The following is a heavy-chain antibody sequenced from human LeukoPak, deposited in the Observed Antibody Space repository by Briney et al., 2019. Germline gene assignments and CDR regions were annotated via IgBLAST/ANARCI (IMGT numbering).Heavy chain of an antibody. V-gene: IGHV4-38-2*01. D-gene: IGHD3-22*01. Sequence: SETLSLTCAVSGYSISSGYYWGWIRQPPGKGLEWIRTIYHSGSTYYNPSLKIRVTISVDTSKNQFSLKLSSVTAADTAVYYCAGEDHYYDSSGYYYGGEDYWGQGTLVTVSS. CDR2: IYHSGST. CDR1: GYSISSGYY. CDR3: AGEDHYYDSSGYYYGGEDY. J-gene: IGHJ4*02.